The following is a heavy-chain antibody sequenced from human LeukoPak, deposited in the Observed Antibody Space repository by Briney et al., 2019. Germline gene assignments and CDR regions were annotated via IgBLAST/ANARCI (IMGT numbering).Heavy chain of an antibody. CDR1: GFTFSSYG. V-gene: IGHV3-9*01. Sequence: QPGGSLRLSCAASGFTFSSYGMHWVRQAPGKGLEWVSGISWNSGSIGYADSVMGRFTISRDNAKNSLYLQMNSLRAEDTALYYCAKDMGLVGANPATADGMDVWGQGTTVTVSS. J-gene: IGHJ6*02. CDR2: ISWNSGSI. D-gene: IGHD1-26*01. CDR3: AKDMGLVGANPATADGMDV.